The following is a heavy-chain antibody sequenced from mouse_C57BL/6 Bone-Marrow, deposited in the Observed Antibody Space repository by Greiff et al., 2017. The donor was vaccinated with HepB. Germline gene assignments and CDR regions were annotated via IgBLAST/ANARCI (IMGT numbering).Heavy chain of an antibody. V-gene: IGHV14-1*01. CDR1: GFNIKDYY. Sequence: EVKLVESGAELVRPGASVKLSCTASGFNIKDYYMHWVKQRPEQGLEWIGRIDPEDGVTEYAPKFQGKATMTADTSSNTAYLQLSSLTSEDTAVYYCTTLIYDGYPSYAMDYWGQGTSVTVSS. D-gene: IGHD2-3*01. CDR3: TTLIYDGYPSYAMDY. CDR2: IDPEDGVT. J-gene: IGHJ4*01.